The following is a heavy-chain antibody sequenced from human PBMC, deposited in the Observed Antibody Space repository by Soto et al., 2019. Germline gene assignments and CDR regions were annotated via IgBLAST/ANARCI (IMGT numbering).Heavy chain of an antibody. Sequence: QVQLQESGPGLLKPSGTLSLTCTVSGDSMSSSNWWYWVRPPPGKGLEWIGEAHHSGRTNYNPSLKSRVTISVDRSQNHFSLQLTSVTAADTAVYYCARSEATALDYWGQGTLVTVSS. J-gene: IGHJ4*02. CDR3: ARSEATALDY. CDR1: GDSMSSSNW. CDR2: AHHSGRT. V-gene: IGHV4-4*02.